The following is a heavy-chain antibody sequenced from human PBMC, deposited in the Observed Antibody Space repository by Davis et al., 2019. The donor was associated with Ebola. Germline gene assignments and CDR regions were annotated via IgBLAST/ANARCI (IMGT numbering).Heavy chain of an antibody. D-gene: IGHD2-15*01. Sequence: GESLKISCAGSGLTLNYFYVNWVRQAPGKGLEWVGRSYNKADGYVTQYAASVKDRFTISRDESKSSLYLQMSGLKTEDTAVYYCAVEGRAGGTDFDYWGHGTLVTVSS. CDR1: GLTLNYFY. V-gene: IGHV3-72*01. CDR3: AVEGRAGGTDFDY. CDR2: SYNKADGYVT. J-gene: IGHJ4*01.